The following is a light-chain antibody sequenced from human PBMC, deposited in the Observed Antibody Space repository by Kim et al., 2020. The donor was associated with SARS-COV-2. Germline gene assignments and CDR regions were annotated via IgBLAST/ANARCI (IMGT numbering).Light chain of an antibody. J-gene: IGLJ2*01. CDR2: SNN. CDR1: SSNLGTNT. Sequence: QFVLTHPPSASGTPGQRVTISCSGSSSNLGTNTVNWYQQLPGTAPKLLIYSNNQRPSGVPDRFSGSKSGTSASLAISGLQSEDEADYYCAAWDDRLNGVIFGGGTKRNVL. V-gene: IGLV1-44*01. CDR3: AAWDDRLNGVI.